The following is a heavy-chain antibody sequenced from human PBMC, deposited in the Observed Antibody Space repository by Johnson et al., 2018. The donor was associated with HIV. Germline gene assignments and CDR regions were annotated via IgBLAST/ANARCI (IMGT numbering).Heavy chain of an antibody. CDR2: ISYDGSNK. Sequence: QVQLVESGGGVVQPGRSLRLSCAASGFTFRSYAMHWVRQAPGKGLEWVAVISYDGSNKYYADSVKGRFTISRDNSKNTLYLQMNSLRAEDTAVYYCARDRTLWQLVRPGGAFDIWGQGTMVTVSS. D-gene: IGHD6-6*01. CDR3: ARDRTLWQLVRPGGAFDI. V-gene: IGHV3-30*04. CDR1: GFTFRSYA. J-gene: IGHJ3*02.